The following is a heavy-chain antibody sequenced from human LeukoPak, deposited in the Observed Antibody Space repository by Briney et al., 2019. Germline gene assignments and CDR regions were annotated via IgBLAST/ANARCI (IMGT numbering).Heavy chain of an antibody. V-gene: IGHV3-23*01. CDR2: ISGSGGST. J-gene: IGHJ3*02. CDR1: GFTFSSYA. CDR3: ARYCSGGSCHDAFDI. Sequence: GGSLRLSCAASGFTFSSYAMSWVRQAPGKGLEWVSAISGSGGSTYYADSVKGRLTISRDNAKNSLYLQMNSLRAEDTAVYYCARYCSGGSCHDAFDIWGQGTMVTVSS. D-gene: IGHD2-15*01.